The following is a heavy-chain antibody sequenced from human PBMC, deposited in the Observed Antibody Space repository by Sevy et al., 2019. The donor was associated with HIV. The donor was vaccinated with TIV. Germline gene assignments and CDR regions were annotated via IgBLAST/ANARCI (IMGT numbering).Heavy chain of an antibody. CDR3: ATVSDFWSGYYPPGMGV. V-gene: IGHV1-24*01. D-gene: IGHD3-3*01. CDR2: FDPEDGET. CDR1: GYTLTELS. Sequence: ASVKVSCKVSGYTLTELSMHWVRQAPGKGLEWMGGFDPEDGETIYAQKFQGRVTMTEDTSTDTAYMELSSLRSEDTAVYYCATVSDFWSGYYPPGMGVWGQGTTVTVSS. J-gene: IGHJ6*02.